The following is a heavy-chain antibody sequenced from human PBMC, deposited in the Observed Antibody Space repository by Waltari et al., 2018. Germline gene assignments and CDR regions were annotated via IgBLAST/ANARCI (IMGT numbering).Heavy chain of an antibody. V-gene: IGHV3-49*04. CDR3: TRSAVAGGGAYYYYYGMDV. Sequence: EVQLVESGGGLVQPGRSLRLSCTASGFTFGDYAMSWVRQAPGKGLGWVGFIRSKAYGGTTEYAASVKGRFTISRDDSKSIAYLQMNSLKTEDTAVYYCTRSAVAGGGAYYYYYGMDVWGQGTTVTVSS. CDR1: GFTFGDYA. J-gene: IGHJ6*02. D-gene: IGHD6-19*01. CDR2: IRSKAYGGTT.